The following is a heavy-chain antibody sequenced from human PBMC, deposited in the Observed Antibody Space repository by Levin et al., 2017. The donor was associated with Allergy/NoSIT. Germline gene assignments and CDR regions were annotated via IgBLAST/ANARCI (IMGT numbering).Heavy chain of an antibody. CDR1: GGTFSSYA. Sequence: GGSLRLSCKASGGTFSSYAISWVRQAPGQGLEWMGRIIPILGIANYAQKFQGRVTITADKSTSTAYMELSSLRSEDTAVYYCASMDTAMANWFDPWGQGTLVTVSS. CDR3: ASMDTAMANWFDP. D-gene: IGHD5-18*01. J-gene: IGHJ5*02. CDR2: IIPILGIA. V-gene: IGHV1-69*04.